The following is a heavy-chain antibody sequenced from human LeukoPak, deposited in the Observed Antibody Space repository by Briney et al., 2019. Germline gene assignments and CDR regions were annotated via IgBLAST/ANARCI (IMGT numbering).Heavy chain of an antibody. Sequence: SETLALTCAVYGGSFSGYYWSWIRQPPGKGLEWIGEINNSGSTNYNPSLKSRVTISVDTSKNQFSLELSSVTAADTAVYYCARGPAGRGYCSGGSCYGHYYYYYGMDVWGQGTTVTVSS. J-gene: IGHJ6*02. V-gene: IGHV4-34*01. D-gene: IGHD2-15*01. CDR3: ARGPAGRGYCSGGSCYGHYYYYYGMDV. CDR2: INNSGST. CDR1: GGSFSGYY.